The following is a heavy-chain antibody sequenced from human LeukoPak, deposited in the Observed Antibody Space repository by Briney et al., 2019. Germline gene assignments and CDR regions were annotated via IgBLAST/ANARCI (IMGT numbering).Heavy chain of an antibody. J-gene: IGHJ6*03. D-gene: IGHD2-2*01. Sequence: GGSLRLSCAASGFTFSSYAMSWVRQAPGKGLEWVSAISGSGGSTYYADSVKGRFTISRDNSKNTLYLQMNSLRAEDTAVYYCARDICSSTSCPPSYYYYYMDVWGKGTTVTVSS. CDR3: ARDICSSTSCPPSYYYYYMDV. V-gene: IGHV3-23*01. CDR1: GFTFSSYA. CDR2: ISGSGGST.